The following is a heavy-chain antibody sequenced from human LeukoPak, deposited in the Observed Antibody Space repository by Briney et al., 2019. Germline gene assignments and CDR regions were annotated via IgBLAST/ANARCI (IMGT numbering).Heavy chain of an antibody. Sequence: GGSLRLSCAASGFTFSSYAMSWVRQAPGKGLEWVSAISGSGGSTHYADSVKGRFTISRDNSKNTLYLQMNSLRAEDTAVYYCAKTVDYRLYYFDYWGQGTLVTVSS. CDR3: AKTVDYRLYYFDY. D-gene: IGHD4-11*01. J-gene: IGHJ4*02. V-gene: IGHV3-23*01. CDR2: ISGSGGST. CDR1: GFTFSSYA.